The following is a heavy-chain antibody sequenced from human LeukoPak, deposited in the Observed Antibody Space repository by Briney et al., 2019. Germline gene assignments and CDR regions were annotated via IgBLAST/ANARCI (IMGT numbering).Heavy chain of an antibody. V-gene: IGHV4-39*07. Sequence: SETLSLTCTVSGGSISSSSYYWGWIRQPPGKGLEWIGEIYHSGSTNYNPSLKSRVTISVDKSKNQFSLKLSSVTAADTAVYYCARDPWYDSSGSIDYWGQGTLVTVSS. D-gene: IGHD3-22*01. CDR2: IYHSGST. CDR1: GGSISSSSYY. CDR3: ARDPWYDSSGSIDY. J-gene: IGHJ4*02.